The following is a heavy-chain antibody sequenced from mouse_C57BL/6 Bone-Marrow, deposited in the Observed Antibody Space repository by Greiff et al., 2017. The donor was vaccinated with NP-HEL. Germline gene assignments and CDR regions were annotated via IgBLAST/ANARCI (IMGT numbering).Heavy chain of an antibody. D-gene: IGHD1-1*01. V-gene: IGHV1-69*01. CDR3: ARRATVALYYFDY. CDR2: IDPSDSYT. Sequence: QVQLQQSGAELVMPGASVKLSCKASGYTFTSYWMHWVKQRPGQGLEWIGEIDPSDSYTNYNQKFKGKSTLTVDKSSSTAYMQLSSLTSEDSAVYYCARRATVALYYFDYWGQGTTLTVSS. CDR1: GYTFTSYW. J-gene: IGHJ2*01.